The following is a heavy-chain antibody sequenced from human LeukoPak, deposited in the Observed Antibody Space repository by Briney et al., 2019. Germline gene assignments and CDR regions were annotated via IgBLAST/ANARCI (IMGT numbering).Heavy chain of an antibody. J-gene: IGHJ4*02. V-gene: IGHV3-30*18. CDR1: GFTFSSYG. CDR3: AKDFGVVANYYFDY. CDR2: ISYDGGNK. D-gene: IGHD3-3*01. Sequence: PGGSLRLSCAASGFTFSSYGMHWVRQAPGKGLEWVAVISYDGGNKYCADSVKGRFTISRDNSKNTLYLQMNSLRAEDTAVYYCAKDFGVVANYYFDYWGQGTLVTVSS.